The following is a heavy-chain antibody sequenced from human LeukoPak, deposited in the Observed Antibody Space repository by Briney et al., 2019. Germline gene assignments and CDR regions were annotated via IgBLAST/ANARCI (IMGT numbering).Heavy chain of an antibody. J-gene: IGHJ4*02. D-gene: IGHD6-6*01. V-gene: IGHV4-38-2*01. CDR3: ARNSSSGYFDY. Sequence: NPSETLSLTCAVSGYSISSGYYWAWIRQPPGKGLEWIGRIYHSGGTHYNPSLKSRVTISVDTSKNHFSLKLSSVTAADTAVYYCARNSSSGYFDYWGQGPLVTVSS. CDR1: GYSISSGYY. CDR2: IYHSGGT.